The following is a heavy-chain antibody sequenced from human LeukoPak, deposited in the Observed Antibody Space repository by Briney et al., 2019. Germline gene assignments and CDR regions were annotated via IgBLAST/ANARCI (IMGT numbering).Heavy chain of an antibody. CDR2: IYLGDSDT. CDR3: AKGPSSKNWFDP. V-gene: IGHV5-51*01. J-gene: IGHJ5*02. D-gene: IGHD2/OR15-2a*01. CDR1: GYRFTSYW. Sequence: GESLKISCKGSGYRFTSYWIGWVRQMPGKGLEWMGIIYLGDSDTRYSPSFQGQVTISADNSISTAYLQWSSLKASDTAIYYCAKGPSSKNWFDPWGQGTLVTVSS.